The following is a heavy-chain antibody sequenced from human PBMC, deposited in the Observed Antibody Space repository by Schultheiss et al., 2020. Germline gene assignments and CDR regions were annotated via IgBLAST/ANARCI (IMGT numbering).Heavy chain of an antibody. Sequence: GESLKISCKASGYTFTGYYMHWVRQAPGQGLEWMGWINPNSGGTNYAQKFQGRVTMTRDKSTSTAYMELSSLRAEDTGIYYCARTTLSGWYLSYWGQGTLVTVSA. CDR3: ARTTLSGWYLSY. D-gene: IGHD6-19*01. V-gene: IGHV1-2*02. J-gene: IGHJ4*02. CDR2: INPNSGGT. CDR1: GYTFTGYY.